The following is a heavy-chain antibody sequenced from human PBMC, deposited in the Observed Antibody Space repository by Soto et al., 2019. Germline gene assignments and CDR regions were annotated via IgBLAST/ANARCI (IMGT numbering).Heavy chain of an antibody. V-gene: IGHV1-3*01. Sequence: QVQLVQSGAEVKKPGASVKVSCKASGYTFTNYAMHWVRQAPGQRLEWMGWINAGNGNTKYSQKFQGRVTITRDTSASTAYMELSSLRSEGTAVYNCGRGSGLSWFDPWGQGTLVTVSS. CDR1: GYTFTNYA. CDR2: INAGNGNT. D-gene: IGHD3-10*01. J-gene: IGHJ5*02. CDR3: GRGSGLSWFDP.